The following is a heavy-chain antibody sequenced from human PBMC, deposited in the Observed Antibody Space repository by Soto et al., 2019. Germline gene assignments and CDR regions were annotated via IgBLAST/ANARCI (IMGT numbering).Heavy chain of an antibody. Sequence: SETLSLTCAVSGGSISSSNWWSWVRQPPGKGLEWIGEIYHSGSTNYNPSLKSRVTISVDKSKNQFSLKLSSVTAADTAVYYCARDSQIGYCSSTSCYADNYFDYWGQGTLVTVSS. CDR1: GGSISSSNW. CDR3: ARDSQIGYCSSTSCYADNYFDY. CDR2: IYHSGST. D-gene: IGHD2-2*01. J-gene: IGHJ4*02. V-gene: IGHV4-4*02.